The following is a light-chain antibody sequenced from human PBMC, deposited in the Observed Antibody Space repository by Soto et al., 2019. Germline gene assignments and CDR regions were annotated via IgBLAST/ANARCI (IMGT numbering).Light chain of an antibody. Sequence: DIVMTQSPLSQPVTPGEPASISCRSSQSLLHSNGYNYLDWYLQKPGQSPQILIYLGYTRTCGGTDRFSDRVSGTDFTMLISGVGAEDVSVYYCMQARQTPTFGVGKKVESK. CDR2: LGY. CDR3: MQARQTPT. V-gene: IGKV2-28*01. J-gene: IGKJ4*01. CDR1: QSLLHSNGYNY.